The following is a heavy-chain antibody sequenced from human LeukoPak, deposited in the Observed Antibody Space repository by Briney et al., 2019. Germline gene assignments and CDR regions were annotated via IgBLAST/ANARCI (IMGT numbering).Heavy chain of an antibody. CDR2: INWNGGSA. D-gene: IGHD2-21*02. J-gene: IGHJ4*02. CDR1: GFTFDDYG. CDR3: AKLAYCGGDCYYPDY. Sequence: RPGGSLRLSCAASGFTFDDYGMSWVRQAPGKGLEWVSGINWNGGSAGYADSVKGRFTISRDNSKNTLYLQMNSLRAEDTAVYYCAKLAYCGGDCYYPDYWGQGTLVTVSS. V-gene: IGHV3-20*04.